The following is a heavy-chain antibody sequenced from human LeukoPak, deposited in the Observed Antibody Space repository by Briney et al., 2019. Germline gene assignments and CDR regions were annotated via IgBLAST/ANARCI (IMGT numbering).Heavy chain of an antibody. CDR2: ISGRRGDT. J-gene: IGHJ4*02. CDR1: GFTFSSYA. CDR3: ARRGYESSGPKYYFDH. Sequence: GGSLRLSCAASGFTFSSYAMSWVRQAPGEGLEWVSAISGRRGDTYYADSVKGRFTISRDNSKNTLYLQMNSLRAEDTAVYYCARRGYESSGPKYYFDHWGQGILVTVSS. D-gene: IGHD3-22*01. V-gene: IGHV3-23*01.